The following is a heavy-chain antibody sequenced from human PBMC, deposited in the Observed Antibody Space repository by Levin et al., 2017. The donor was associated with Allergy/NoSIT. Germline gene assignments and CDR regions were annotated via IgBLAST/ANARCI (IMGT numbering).Heavy chain of an antibody. CDR2: IYYSGST. Sequence: PSETLSLTCTVSGGSISSYYWSWIRQPPGKGLEWIGYIYYSGSTNYNPSLKSRVTISVDTSKNQFSLKLSSVTAADTAVYYCATTVNWNDPADNWFDPWGQGTLVTVSS. CDR1: GGSISSYY. CDR3: ATTVNWNDPADNWFDP. V-gene: IGHV4-59*01. J-gene: IGHJ5*02. D-gene: IGHD1-1*01.